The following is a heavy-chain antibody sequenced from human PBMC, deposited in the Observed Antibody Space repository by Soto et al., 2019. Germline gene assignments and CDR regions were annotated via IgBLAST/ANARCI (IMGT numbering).Heavy chain of an antibody. Sequence: QVKLVQSGAEVRKPGASVKVSCKASGYTFFNYGITWVRQAPGQGLEWMGWVSGYNGHTNYAQKFEGRVTMTRDISPTTAYMELRNLRSDDTAVYYCARLVGPTSSDNWFDPWGPGTLVTVSS. D-gene: IGHD1-26*01. V-gene: IGHV1-18*01. CDR3: ARLVGPTSSDNWFDP. CDR1: GYTFFNYG. J-gene: IGHJ5*02. CDR2: VSGYNGHT.